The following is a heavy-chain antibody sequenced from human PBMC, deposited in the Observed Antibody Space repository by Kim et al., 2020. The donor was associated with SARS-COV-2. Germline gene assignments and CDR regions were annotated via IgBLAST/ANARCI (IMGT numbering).Heavy chain of an antibody. CDR3: ASQPYSKPTVGAFDI. D-gene: IGHD4-4*01. CDR1: GYSFTSYW. Sequence: GASLQISCKGSGYSFTSYWIGWVRQMPGKGLEWMGIIYPGDSDTRYSPSFQGQVTISADKSISTAYLQWSSLKASDTAMYYCASQPYSKPTVGAFDIWGQGTMVTVSS. V-gene: IGHV5-51*01. CDR2: IYPGDSDT. J-gene: IGHJ3*02.